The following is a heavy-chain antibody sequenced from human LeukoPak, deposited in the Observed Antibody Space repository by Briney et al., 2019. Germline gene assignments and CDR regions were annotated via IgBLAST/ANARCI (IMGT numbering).Heavy chain of an antibody. D-gene: IGHD1-26*01. J-gene: IGHJ2*01. Sequence: SSETLSLTCAVYGGSFSGYYWSWIRQPPGKGLEWIGEINHSGTTNYNPSLKSRVTISVDTSKNQFSLRLSSVTAADTAVYYCARGRGALYWYFDLWGRGTLVTVSS. CDR2: INHSGTT. V-gene: IGHV4-34*01. CDR1: GGSFSGYY. CDR3: ARGRGALYWYFDL.